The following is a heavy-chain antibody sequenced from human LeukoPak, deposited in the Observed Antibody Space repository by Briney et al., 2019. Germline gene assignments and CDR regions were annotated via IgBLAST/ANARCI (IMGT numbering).Heavy chain of an antibody. CDR1: GYTFTGSY. D-gene: IGHD6-6*01. J-gene: IGHJ4*02. CDR2: INPNSGGT. CDR3: ARDGAARPEYDY. Sequence: SVKASCKASGYTFTGSYMHWVRQAPGQGLEWMGWINPNSGGTNYAQKFQGRVTMTRDTSISTAYMELSRLRSDDTAVYYCARDGAARPEYDYWRQGTLVTVSS. V-gene: IGHV1-2*02.